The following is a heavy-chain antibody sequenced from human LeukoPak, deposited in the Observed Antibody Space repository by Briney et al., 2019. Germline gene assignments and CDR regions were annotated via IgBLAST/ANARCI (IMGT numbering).Heavy chain of an antibody. V-gene: IGHV1-8*01. CDR2: MNPNSGNT. J-gene: IGHJ6*03. Sequence: ASVKVSCKASGYTFTSYDINWVRQATGQGLEWMGWMNPNSGNTGYAQKFQGRVTMTRNTSISTAYMELSSLRSEDTAVYYCARGSVLSYYGSGSSSNYYYYYMDVWGKGTTVTVSS. CDR1: GYTFTSYD. D-gene: IGHD3-10*01. CDR3: ARGSVLSYYGSGSSSNYYYYYMDV.